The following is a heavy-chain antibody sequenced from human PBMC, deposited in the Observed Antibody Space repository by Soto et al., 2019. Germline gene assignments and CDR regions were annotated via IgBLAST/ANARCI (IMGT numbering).Heavy chain of an antibody. CDR3: TTDITVASPYGGR. CDR1: GFNFNIAW. D-gene: IGHD1-20*01. J-gene: IGHJ4*02. CDR2: IRTNTEGGTT. V-gene: IGHV3-15*07. Sequence: EVQLVESGGGLLKPGESLILSCAASGFNFNIAWLNWVRQAPGKGLEWVGRIRTNTEGGTTDYAAPVKGRFTISRDDSKNSLYLQMNSLKTEDTAVYFCTTDITVASPYGGRWGQGTLVTVSS.